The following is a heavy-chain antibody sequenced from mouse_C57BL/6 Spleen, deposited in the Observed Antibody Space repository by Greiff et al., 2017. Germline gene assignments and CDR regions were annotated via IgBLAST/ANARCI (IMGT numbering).Heavy chain of an antibody. J-gene: IGHJ3*01. CDR2: ISSGSSTI. CDR3: ARNYGSSYWFAY. Sequence: EVQLVESGGGLVKPGGSLKLSCAASGFTFSDYGMHWVRQAPEKGLEWVAYISSGSSTIYYADTVKGRFTISSDNAKNTLFLQMNSLRSEDTDMYYCARNYGSSYWFAYWGQGTLVTVSA. CDR1: GFTFSDYG. D-gene: IGHD1-1*01. V-gene: IGHV5-17*01.